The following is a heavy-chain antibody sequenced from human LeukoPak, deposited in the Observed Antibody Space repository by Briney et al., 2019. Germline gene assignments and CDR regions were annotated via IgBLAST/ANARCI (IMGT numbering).Heavy chain of an antibody. CDR3: ARGSAGGGRRKSVATIYYFDY. CDR2: INPNSGGT. D-gene: IGHD5-12*01. Sequence: WASVKVSCKASGYTFTGYYMHWVRQAPGQGLEWMGWINPNSGGTNYAQKFQGRVTMTRDTSISTAYMELSSLRSEDTAVYYCARGSAGGGRRKSVATIYYFDYWGQGTLVTVSS. V-gene: IGHV1-2*02. J-gene: IGHJ4*02. CDR1: GYTFTGYY.